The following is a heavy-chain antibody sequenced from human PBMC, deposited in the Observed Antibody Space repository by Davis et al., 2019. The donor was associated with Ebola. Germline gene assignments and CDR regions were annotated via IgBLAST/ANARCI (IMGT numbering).Heavy chain of an antibody. CDR3: AREGGRYYDSSGYVFDI. CDR2: INPITGGT. V-gene: IGHV1-46*01. D-gene: IGHD3-22*01. Sequence: ASVKVSCKASGYRFTSYDMHWVRQAPGQGLEWMGIINPITGGTSYAQNFQVRVNMTRDTSTSTVYMELSSLRSEDTAVYYCAREGGRYYDSSGYVFDIWGQGTMVKVSS. CDR1: GYRFTSYD. J-gene: IGHJ3*02.